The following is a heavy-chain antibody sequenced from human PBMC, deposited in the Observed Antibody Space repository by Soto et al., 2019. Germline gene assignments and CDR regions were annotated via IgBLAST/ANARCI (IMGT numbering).Heavy chain of an antibody. J-gene: IGHJ4*02. CDR3: ARLWGYYNDF. Sequence: PSETLSLTCTVSGGSISSYHWSWIRQPPGKGLEWIGYIYYSGSTNYNPSLKSRVTISVDTSKNQFSLKLSSVTAADTAVYYCARLWGYYNDFWGQGTLVTVSS. D-gene: IGHD3-22*01. CDR2: IYYSGST. V-gene: IGHV4-59*08. CDR1: GGSISSYH.